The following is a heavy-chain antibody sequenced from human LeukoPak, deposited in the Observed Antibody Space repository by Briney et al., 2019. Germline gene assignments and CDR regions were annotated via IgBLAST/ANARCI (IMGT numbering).Heavy chain of an antibody. CDR2: ISGSGGST. CDR1: GFTFSSYA. CDR3: AKVAMGKAAAGAYYYYGMDV. V-gene: IGHV3-23*01. Sequence: GGSLRLSCAASGFTFSSYAMSWVRQAPGKGLEWVSAISGSGGSTYYADSVKGRFTISRDNSKNTLYPQMNSLRAEDTAVYYCAKVAMGKAAAGAYYYYGMDVWGQGTTVTVSS. J-gene: IGHJ6*02. D-gene: IGHD6-13*01.